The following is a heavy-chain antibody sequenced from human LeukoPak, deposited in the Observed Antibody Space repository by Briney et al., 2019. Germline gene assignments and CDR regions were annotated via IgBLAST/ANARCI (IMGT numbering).Heavy chain of an antibody. V-gene: IGHV5-51*01. Sequence: GESLEISCKGSGYNFTSYWVGWVRQVPGKGLEWMGIIYPGDSDTRYSASFQGQVTISADNSISTANLQWSSLKASDTAMYYCARSLARYCSSTSCYRGVWFDPWGQGTLVTVSS. J-gene: IGHJ5*02. D-gene: IGHD2-2*01. CDR1: GYNFTSYW. CDR3: ARSLARYCSSTSCYRGVWFDP. CDR2: IYPGDSDT.